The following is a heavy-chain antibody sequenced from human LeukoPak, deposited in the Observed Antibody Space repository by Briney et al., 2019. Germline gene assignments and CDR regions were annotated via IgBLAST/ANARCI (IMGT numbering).Heavy chain of an antibody. CDR3: AKDTTDCTNGVCKYYYYYYMDV. J-gene: IGHJ6*03. CDR2: ISGGLDTST. Sequence: GGSLRLSCAASGFTFTSYAMTWVRQAPGKGLEWVSAISGGLDTSTYSADSVKGRFTISRDNSKNTLYLQMNSLRAEDTAVYYCAKDTTDCTNGVCKYYYYYYMDVWGKGTTVTVSS. CDR1: GFTFTSYA. D-gene: IGHD2-8*01. V-gene: IGHV3-23*01.